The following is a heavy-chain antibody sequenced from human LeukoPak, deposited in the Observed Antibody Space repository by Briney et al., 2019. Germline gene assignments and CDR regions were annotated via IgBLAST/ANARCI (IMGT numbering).Heavy chain of an antibody. Sequence: TLSLTCTVSGGSISSYYWSWIRQPPGKALEWLARIDWDDDKYYSTSLKTRLTISKDTSKNQVVLTMTNMDPVDTATYYCARTAGYSSSWSHDYWGQGTLVTVSS. V-gene: IGHV2-70*11. CDR2: IDWDDDK. CDR1: GGSISSYY. CDR3: ARTAGYSSSWSHDY. D-gene: IGHD6-13*01. J-gene: IGHJ4*02.